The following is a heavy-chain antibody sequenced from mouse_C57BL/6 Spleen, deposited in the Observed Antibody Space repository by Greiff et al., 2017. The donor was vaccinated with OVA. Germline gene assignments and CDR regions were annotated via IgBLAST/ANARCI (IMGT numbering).Heavy chain of an antibody. Sequence: EVQLQQSGPELVKPGASVKISCKASGYTFTDYYMNWVKQSHGKSLEWIGDINPNNGGTSYNQKFKGKATLTVDKSSSTAYMELRSLTSEDSAVYYCARYYDPRRGAMDYWGQGTSVTVSS. J-gene: IGHJ4*01. D-gene: IGHD2-4*01. CDR2: INPNNGGT. CDR1: GYTFTDYY. V-gene: IGHV1-26*01. CDR3: ARYYDPRRGAMDY.